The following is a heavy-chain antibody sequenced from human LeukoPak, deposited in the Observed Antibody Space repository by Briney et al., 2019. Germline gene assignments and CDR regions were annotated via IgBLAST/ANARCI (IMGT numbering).Heavy chain of an antibody. J-gene: IGHJ6*03. CDR3: ARVESYDSSGYDSSSYYYYMDV. D-gene: IGHD3-22*01. Sequence: SETLSLTCTVSGGSISGYYWSWIRQPPGKGLEWIGYLYYSGSTNYNPSLKSRVTISVDTSKNQISLKLSSVTAADTAVYYCARVESYDSSGYDSSSYYYYMDVWGKGTTVTVSS. V-gene: IGHV4-59*01. CDR1: GGSISGYY. CDR2: LYYSGST.